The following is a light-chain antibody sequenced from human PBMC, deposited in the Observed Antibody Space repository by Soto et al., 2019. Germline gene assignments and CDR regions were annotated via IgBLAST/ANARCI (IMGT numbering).Light chain of an antibody. Sequence: QSALTQPASVSGSPGQSITISCTGTSSDVGGHNYVSWYQQYPGKAPKLMIYEVSNRPSGVSNRFSGSKSGNTASLTISGLQAEDEADYYCSSYTSSSSVVFGGGTQLTVL. CDR1: SSDVGGHNY. CDR2: EVS. CDR3: SSYTSSSSVV. J-gene: IGLJ2*01. V-gene: IGLV2-14*01.